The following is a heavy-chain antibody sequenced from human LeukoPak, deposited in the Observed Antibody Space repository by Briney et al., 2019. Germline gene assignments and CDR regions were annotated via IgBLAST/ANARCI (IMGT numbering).Heavy chain of an antibody. J-gene: IGHJ3*02. D-gene: IGHD1-14*01. CDR2: MNPNSGNT. V-gene: IGHV1-2*02. CDR1: GYTFTGYY. CDR3: ARGGRKGYDAFDI. Sequence: ASVKVSCKASGYTFTGYYMHWVRQAPGQGLEWMGWMNPNSGNTGYAQKFQGRVTMTRDTSISTAYMELSRLRSDDTAVYYCARGGRKGYDAFDIWGQGTMVTVSS.